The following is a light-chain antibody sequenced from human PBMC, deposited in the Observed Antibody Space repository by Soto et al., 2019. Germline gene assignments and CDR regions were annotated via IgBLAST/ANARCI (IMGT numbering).Light chain of an antibody. CDR2: DSS. J-gene: IGKJ4*01. CDR3: QPRCSWPPLH. CDR1: QSVANY. Sequence: EVVLTQSPATLSLSPGERATLSCRASQSVANYIAWYQKRPGQSPRLLIYDSSNRATGIPARFTGSGSGTDLTLTLSSLEPEDFAVYYWQPRCSWPPLHFGGGNKVEIK. V-gene: IGKV3-11*01.